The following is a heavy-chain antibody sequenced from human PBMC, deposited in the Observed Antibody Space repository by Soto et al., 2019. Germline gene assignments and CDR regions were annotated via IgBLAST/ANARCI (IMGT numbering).Heavy chain of an antibody. CDR1: GYTFTTYS. V-gene: IGHV1-46*01. CDR3: ARGNYCGGDCYRPNYFDY. J-gene: IGHJ4*02. CDR2: INPSSDGT. D-gene: IGHD2-21*02. Sequence: ASVKVSCKASGYTFTTYSISWVRQAPGQGLEWMGIINPSSDGTTYAQKFQGRVTMTRDTSTSTVYMELSSLRSDDTAVYYCARGNYCGGDCYRPNYFDYWGQGTLVTVSS.